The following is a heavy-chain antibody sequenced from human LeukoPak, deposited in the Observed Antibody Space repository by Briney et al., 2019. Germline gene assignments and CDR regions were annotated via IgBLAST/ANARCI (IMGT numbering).Heavy chain of an antibody. CDR1: GFTFSSDA. Sequence: HPGGYLRLSCAASGFTFSSDAMSWLRPGQGQGLEWVSAFSGSGCSTYYADSVKGRFTISRDNSKNMLYLQMHSLRAEDTAVYYCAKDSMIVVPHFAYWGQGTLVTVSS. J-gene: IGHJ4*02. D-gene: IGHD3-22*01. CDR2: FSGSGCST. V-gene: IGHV3-23*01. CDR3: AKDSMIVVPHFAY.